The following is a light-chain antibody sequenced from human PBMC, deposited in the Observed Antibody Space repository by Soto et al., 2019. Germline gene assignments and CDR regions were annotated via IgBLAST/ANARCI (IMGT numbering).Light chain of an antibody. V-gene: IGLV1-44*01. CDR1: SSNIGSNT. CDR2: SNN. CDR3: AAWDDRLNGPV. J-gene: IGLJ2*01. Sequence: QSVLTQPPSASGTPGQRVTISCSGSSSNIGSNTVNWYQQLPGTAPKLLIYSNNERPSGVPDRFSGSKSDTSASLAISVLQSEDEADYYCAAWDDRLNGPVFGGGTKVTVL.